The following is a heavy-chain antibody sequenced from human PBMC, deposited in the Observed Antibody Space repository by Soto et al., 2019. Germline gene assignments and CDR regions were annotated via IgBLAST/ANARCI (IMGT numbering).Heavy chain of an antibody. D-gene: IGHD3-9*01. Sequence: EVQLLESGGGLVQPGGSLRLSCAASGFTFSSYAMSWVRQAPGKGLEWVSAISGSGGSTYYADSVKGRFTISRDNSKNTLYLLMNSLRAEDTAVYYCAKSHYDILTGHPVVGFDYWGQGTLVTVSS. J-gene: IGHJ4*02. CDR1: GFTFSSYA. V-gene: IGHV3-23*01. CDR3: AKSHYDILTGHPVVGFDY. CDR2: ISGSGGST.